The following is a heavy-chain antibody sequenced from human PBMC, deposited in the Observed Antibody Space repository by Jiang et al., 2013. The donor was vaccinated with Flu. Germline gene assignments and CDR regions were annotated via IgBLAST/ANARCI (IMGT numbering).Heavy chain of an antibody. CDR3: TADIARSTADSADY. D-gene: IGHD1-14*01. J-gene: IGHJ4*02. CDR2: IKRKSEGGTT. Sequence: GSLRLSCAASGFTFSNAWMNWVRQAPGKGLEWVGRIKRKSEGGTTDYAAPVKGRFTISIDDSKNTLYLQMSSLKIEDTAVYYCTADIARSTADSADYWGQGTLVTVSA. CDR1: GFTFSNAW. V-gene: IGHV3-15*07.